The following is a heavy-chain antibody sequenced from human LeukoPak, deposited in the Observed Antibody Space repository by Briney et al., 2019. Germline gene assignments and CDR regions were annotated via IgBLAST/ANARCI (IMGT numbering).Heavy chain of an antibody. J-gene: IGHJ4*02. V-gene: IGHV3-48*01. CDR3: AREVLVDTARDGEDY. CDR2: ISSSSSTI. CDR1: GFTFSIYS. Sequence: PGGSLRLSCAASGFTFSIYSMNWVRQAPGKGLEWVSYISSSSSTIYYADSVKGRFTISRDNAKNSLYLQMNSLRAEDTAVYYCAREVLVDTARDGEDYWGQGTLVTVSS. D-gene: IGHD5-18*01.